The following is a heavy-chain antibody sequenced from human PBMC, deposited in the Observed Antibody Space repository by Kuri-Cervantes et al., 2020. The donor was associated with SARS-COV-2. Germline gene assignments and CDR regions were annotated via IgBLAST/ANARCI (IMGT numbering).Heavy chain of an antibody. V-gene: IGHV3-21*01. CDR1: GFTFSGYS. CDR3: EREEGGERGEAFDY. CDR2: IDSSSYYI. Sequence: GESLKISCAASGFTFSGYSMNWIHQAPGTGLEWVASIDSSSYYIYHADSVKGRLTISRDNAKTSLYLQMNNLKPEETAVYYCEREEGGERGEAFDYWGQGALVTVSS. D-gene: IGHD1-1*01. J-gene: IGHJ4*02.